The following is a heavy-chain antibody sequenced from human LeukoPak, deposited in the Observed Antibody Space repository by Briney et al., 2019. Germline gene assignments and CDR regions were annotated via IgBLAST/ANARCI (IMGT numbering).Heavy chain of an antibody. CDR2: IYYSGST. V-gene: IGHV4-59*08. D-gene: IGHD6-13*01. J-gene: IGHJ3*02. CDR1: GGSISSYY. Sequence: PSETLSLTCTVSGGSISSYYWSWIRQPPGKGLEWIGYIYYSGSTNYNPSLKSRVTISVDTSKNRFSLKLSSVTAADTAVYYSARRSVAAAGNDAFDIWGQGTMVTVSS. CDR3: ARRSVAAAGNDAFDI.